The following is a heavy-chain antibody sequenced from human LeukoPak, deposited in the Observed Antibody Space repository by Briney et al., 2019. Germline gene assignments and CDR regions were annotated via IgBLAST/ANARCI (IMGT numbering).Heavy chain of an antibody. J-gene: IGHJ4*02. Sequence: SETLSLTCAVYGGSFSGYYWSWIRQPPGKGLEWIGEINHSGSTNYNPSLKSRVTISVDTSKNQFSLKLSSVTAADTAVYYCARDGYSGSSLFDYWGQGTLVTVSS. CDR2: INHSGST. D-gene: IGHD1-26*01. CDR3: ARDGYSGSSLFDY. V-gene: IGHV4-34*01. CDR1: GGSFSGYY.